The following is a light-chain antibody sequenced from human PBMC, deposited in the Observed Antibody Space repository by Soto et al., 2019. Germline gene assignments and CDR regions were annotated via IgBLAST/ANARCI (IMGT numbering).Light chain of an antibody. J-gene: IGKJ2*01. V-gene: IGKV3-20*01. CDR3: QQYGTSPRYT. CDR2: GAS. Sequence: EIALTQSPGTLSLSPGEGATLSCRASQSVSNNYLAWYQQKPGQAPRLLIYGASSRATGIPDRFSGSGSGTDFTLSISRLEPEDFAVYFCQQYGTSPRYTFGQGTKREIK. CDR1: QSVSNNY.